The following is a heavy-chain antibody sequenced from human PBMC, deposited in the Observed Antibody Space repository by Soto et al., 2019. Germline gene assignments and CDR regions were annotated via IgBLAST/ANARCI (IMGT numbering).Heavy chain of an antibody. CDR2: IIPIFGTA. CDR3: ARSSVRGVIITGFDY. Sequence: GASVKVSCKASGGTFSSYAISWVRQAPGQGLEWMGWIIPIFGTANYAQKFQGRVTITADESTSTAYMELSSLRSEGTAVYYCARSSVRGVIITGFDYWGQGTLVTFSS. J-gene: IGHJ4*02. CDR1: GGTFSSYA. V-gene: IGHV1-69*13. D-gene: IGHD3-10*01.